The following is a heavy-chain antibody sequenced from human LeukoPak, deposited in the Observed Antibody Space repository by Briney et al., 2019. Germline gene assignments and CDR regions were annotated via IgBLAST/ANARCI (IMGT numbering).Heavy chain of an antibody. J-gene: IGHJ3*01. CDR1: GGSISSGDYY. CDR2: IYYSGST. Sequence: PSETLSLTCTVSGGSISSGDYYWSWIRQPPGKGLEWIGYIYYSGSTYYNPSLKSRVTISVDTSKNQFSLKLSSVTTADTAIYYCAREWGYSSVWPDAFDVWGLGTMVTVSA. V-gene: IGHV4-30-4*02. D-gene: IGHD6-19*01. CDR3: AREWGYSSVWPDAFDV.